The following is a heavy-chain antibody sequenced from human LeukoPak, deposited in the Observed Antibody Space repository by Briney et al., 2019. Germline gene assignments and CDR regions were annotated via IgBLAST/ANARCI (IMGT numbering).Heavy chain of an antibody. CDR3: ARERNDYVWGSYRYLYMHV. CDR1: GGSISSGSYY. CDR2: IYYSGST. Sequence: PSQTLSLTCTVSGGSISSGSYYWSWIRQPAGKGLEWIGYIYYSGSTNYNPSLKSRVTISVDTSKNQFSLKLSSVTAADTAVYYCARERNDYVWGSYRYLYMHVWGKGTTVTISS. D-gene: IGHD3-16*02. J-gene: IGHJ6*03. V-gene: IGHV4-61*10.